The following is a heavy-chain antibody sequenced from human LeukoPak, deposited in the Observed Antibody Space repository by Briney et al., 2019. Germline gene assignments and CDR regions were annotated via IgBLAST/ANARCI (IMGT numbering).Heavy chain of an antibody. J-gene: IGHJ3*02. V-gene: IGHV1-69*13. D-gene: IGHD3-22*01. Sequence: SVKVSCKASGGTFSSYAISWVRQAPGQGLEWMGGIIPIFGTANYAQKFQGRVTITAGESTSTAYMELSSLRSEDTAVYYCARVKPGSNSGYYFDAFDIWGQGTMVTVSS. CDR2: IIPIFGTA. CDR3: ARVKPGSNSGYYFDAFDI. CDR1: GGTFSSYA.